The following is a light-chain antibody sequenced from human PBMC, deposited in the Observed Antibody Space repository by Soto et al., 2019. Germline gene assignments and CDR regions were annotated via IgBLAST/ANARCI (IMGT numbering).Light chain of an antibody. CDR2: GAS. CDR3: QQYGSSPRT. Sequence: EIFLTQSPGTLSLSRGEIATLSCRASQSVSSSYLAWSQQKPGQAPRLLIFGASTRAAGFPDRFSGSGSGTDFTLTISRLEPEDFAVYYCQQYGSSPRTFGQGTKVDIK. V-gene: IGKV3-20*01. CDR1: QSVSSSY. J-gene: IGKJ1*01.